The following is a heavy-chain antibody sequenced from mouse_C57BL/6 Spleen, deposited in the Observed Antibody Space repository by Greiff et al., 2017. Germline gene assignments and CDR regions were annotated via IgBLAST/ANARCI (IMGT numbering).Heavy chain of an antibody. D-gene: IGHD2-10*01. Sequence: EVQLQESGPGLVKPSQSLSLTCSVTGYSITSGYYWNWIRQFPGNKLEWMGYISYDGSNNYNPSLKNRISITRDTSKNQFFLKLNSVTTEDTATYYCARILLKGYYFDYWGQGTTLTVSS. J-gene: IGHJ2*01. CDR2: ISYDGSN. CDR3: ARILLKGYYFDY. CDR1: GYSITSGYY. V-gene: IGHV3-6*01.